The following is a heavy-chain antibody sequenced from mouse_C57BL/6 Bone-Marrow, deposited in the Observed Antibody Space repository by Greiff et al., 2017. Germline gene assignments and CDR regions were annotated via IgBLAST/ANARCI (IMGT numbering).Heavy chain of an antibody. CDR2: IWSGGST. V-gene: IGHV2-2*01. CDR3: ARNEDTTVVVEWYFDV. D-gene: IGHD1-1*01. J-gene: IGHJ1*03. Sequence: VKLMESGPGLVQPSQSLSITCTVSGFSLTSYGVHWVRQSPGKGLEWLGVIWSGGSTDYNAAFISRLSISKDNSKSQVFFKMNSLQDDDTAIYYCARNEDTTVVVEWYFDVWGTGTTVTVSS. CDR1: GFSLTSYG.